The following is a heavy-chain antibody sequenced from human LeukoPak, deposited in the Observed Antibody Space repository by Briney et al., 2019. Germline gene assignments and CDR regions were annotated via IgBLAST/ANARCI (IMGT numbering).Heavy chain of an antibody. CDR1: GFTFSRDG. Sequence: PGRSLRLSCAASGFTFSRDGMHWVRQAPGEGLEWVAVISYDGSNKYYADSVQGRFTISRDNSKNTLYLEMSSLTAEDTAVYYCAKEDTDWGQGTLVTVSS. CDR3: AKEDTD. CDR2: ISYDGSNK. V-gene: IGHV3-30*18. J-gene: IGHJ4*02.